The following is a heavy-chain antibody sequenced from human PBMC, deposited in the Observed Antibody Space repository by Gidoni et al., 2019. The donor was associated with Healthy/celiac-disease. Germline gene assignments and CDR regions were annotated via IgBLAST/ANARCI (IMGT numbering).Heavy chain of an antibody. V-gene: IGHV3-9*01. CDR3: AKDVYSTATPPYFDY. Sequence: EVQLVESGGGLVQPGRSLRLSCAASGFTFDDYAMHWVRQAPGKGLEWVSGISWNSGSIGYADSVKGRFTISRDNAKNSLYLQMNSLRAEDTALYYCAKDVYSTATPPYFDYWGQGTLVTVSS. CDR2: ISWNSGSI. D-gene: IGHD6-13*01. CDR1: GFTFDDYA. J-gene: IGHJ4*02.